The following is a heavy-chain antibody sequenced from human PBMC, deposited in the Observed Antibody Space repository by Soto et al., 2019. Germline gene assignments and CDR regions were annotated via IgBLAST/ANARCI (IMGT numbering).Heavy chain of an antibody. CDR3: ARELKSSSWYYYYYGMDV. J-gene: IGHJ6*02. V-gene: IGHV6-1*01. CDR2: TYYRSKWYN. D-gene: IGHD6-6*01. Sequence: SQTLSLTCVISGDSVSSNSAAWNWIRQSPSRGLEWLGRTYYRSKWYNDYAVSVKSRITINPDTSKNQFSLQLNSVTPEDTAVYYCARELKSSSWYYYYYGMDVWGQGTTVTVSS. CDR1: GDSVSSNSAA.